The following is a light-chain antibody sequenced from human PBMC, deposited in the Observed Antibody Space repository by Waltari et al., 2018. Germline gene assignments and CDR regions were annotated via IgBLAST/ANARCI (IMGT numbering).Light chain of an antibody. Sequence: QSVLTQPPSASGTAGQRVTISFSGSSSNIGSNPVNWYQQLPGTAPKLLIYSNNQRPSGVPDRFSGSKSGTSASLAISGLQSEDEADYYCAAWDDSLNGPVFGGGTKLTVL. CDR3: AAWDDSLNGPV. V-gene: IGLV1-44*01. CDR2: SNN. CDR1: SSNIGSNP. J-gene: IGLJ3*02.